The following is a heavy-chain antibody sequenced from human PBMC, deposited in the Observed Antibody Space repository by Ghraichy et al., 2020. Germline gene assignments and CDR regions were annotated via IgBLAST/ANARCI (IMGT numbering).Heavy chain of an antibody. Sequence: SETLSLTCAVYGGSFSGYYWSWIRQPPGKGLEWIGEINHSGSTNYNPSLKSRVTISVDTSKNQFSLKLSSGTAADTAVYYCARREGGDIVVVPAATGYYYGMDVWGQGTTVTVSS. J-gene: IGHJ6*02. V-gene: IGHV4-34*01. CDR2: INHSGST. CDR3: ARREGGDIVVVPAATGYYYGMDV. CDR1: GGSFSGYY. D-gene: IGHD2-2*01.